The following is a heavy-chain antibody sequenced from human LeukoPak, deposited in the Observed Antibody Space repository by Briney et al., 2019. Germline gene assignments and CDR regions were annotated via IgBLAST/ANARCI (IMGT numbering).Heavy chain of an antibody. CDR3: ARARLYGDYVGAFDI. CDR1: GFTFSSYD. J-gene: IGHJ3*02. CDR2: IGTAGDT. D-gene: IGHD4-17*01. Sequence: GSLRLSCAASGFTFSSYDMHWVRQATGKGLEWVSAIGTAGDTYYPGSVKGRFTISRENAKNSLYLQMNSLRAGDTAVYYCARARLYGDYVGAFDIWGQGTMVTVSS. V-gene: IGHV3-13*01.